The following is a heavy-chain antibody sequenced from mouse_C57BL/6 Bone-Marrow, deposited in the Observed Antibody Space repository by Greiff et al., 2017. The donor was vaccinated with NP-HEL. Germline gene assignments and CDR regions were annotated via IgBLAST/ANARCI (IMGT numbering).Heavy chain of an antibody. CDR1: GYAFTNYL. Sequence: VQRVESGAELVRPGTSVKVSCKASGYAFTNYLIEWVKQRPGQGLEWIGVINPGSGGTNYNEKFKGKATLTADKSSSTAYMQLSSLTSEDSAVYFCASYGMDYWGQGTSVTVSS. J-gene: IGHJ4*01. CDR3: ASYGMDY. CDR2: INPGSGGT. V-gene: IGHV1-54*01.